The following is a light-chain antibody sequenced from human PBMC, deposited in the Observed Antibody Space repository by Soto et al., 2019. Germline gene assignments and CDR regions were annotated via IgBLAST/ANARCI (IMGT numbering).Light chain of an antibody. V-gene: IGLV2-14*01. J-gene: IGLJ2*01. Sequence: QSALTQPASVSGSPGQSITISCTGTSSDVGGYNYVSWYQQHPGKAPKLMIYDVSNRPSGVSNRFSGSKSGNTASLTISGLQADDAADYYCSSYTSSSTRVFGGGTKVTVL. CDR2: DVS. CDR1: SSDVGGYNY. CDR3: SSYTSSSTRV.